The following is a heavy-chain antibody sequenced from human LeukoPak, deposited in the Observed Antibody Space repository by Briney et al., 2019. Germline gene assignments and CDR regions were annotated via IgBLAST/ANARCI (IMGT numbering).Heavy chain of an antibody. D-gene: IGHD6-13*01. J-gene: IGHJ4*02. V-gene: IGHV3-48*01. CDR1: GFTFSSYS. CDR3: ARGPYSSNWYVDY. CDR2: ITSSSSSI. Sequence: GGSLRLSCAASGFTFSSYSMNWVRQAPGKGLEWISYITSSSSSIHYADSVKGRFTVSRDNAKNSVYLQMNSLRAEDTAVYYCARGPYSSNWYVDYWGQGTLVTVA.